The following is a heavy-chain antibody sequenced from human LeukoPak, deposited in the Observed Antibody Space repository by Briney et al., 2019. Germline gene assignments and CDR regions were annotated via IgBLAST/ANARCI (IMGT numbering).Heavy chain of an antibody. Sequence: GGSLRLSCAASGFSFSSYAMSWVRQAPGKGLEWVSSISFSGGSTYYADSVKGRFTISRDNSKNTLYLQMNSLRAEDTAVYYCAKGMHSSSSGTSDYWGQGTLVTVSS. D-gene: IGHD6-6*01. V-gene: IGHV3-23*01. J-gene: IGHJ4*02. CDR2: ISFSGGST. CDR1: GFSFSSYA. CDR3: AKGMHSSSSGTSDY.